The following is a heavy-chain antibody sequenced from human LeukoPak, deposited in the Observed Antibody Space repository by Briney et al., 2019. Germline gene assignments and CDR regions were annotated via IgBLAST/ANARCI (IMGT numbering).Heavy chain of an antibody. Sequence: GGALRLSFASSGFTFSSYSMKWVRPAPGKGLEWVSYISSSSSTIYYADSVKGRFTISRDNAKNSLYLQMNSLRAEDTAVYYCARDLDYWGQGTLVTVSS. CDR3: ARDLDY. V-gene: IGHV3-48*04. J-gene: IGHJ4*02. CDR2: ISSSSSTI. CDR1: GFTFSSYS.